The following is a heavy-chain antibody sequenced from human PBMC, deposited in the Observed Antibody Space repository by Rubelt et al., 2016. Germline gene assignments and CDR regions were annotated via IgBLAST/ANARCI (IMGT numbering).Heavy chain of an antibody. CDR3: ARGLKEMATITEDY. CDR2: INHSGST. Sequence: QVQLQQWGAGLLKPSETLSLTCAVYGGSFSGYYWSWIRQPPGKGLEWIGEINHSGSTNYNPSLKSRVTISVGTSKNQFALKLSSVTAADTAVYYCARGLKEMATITEDYWGQGTLVTVSS. CDR1: GGSFSGYY. D-gene: IGHD5-24*01. J-gene: IGHJ4*02. V-gene: IGHV4-34*01.